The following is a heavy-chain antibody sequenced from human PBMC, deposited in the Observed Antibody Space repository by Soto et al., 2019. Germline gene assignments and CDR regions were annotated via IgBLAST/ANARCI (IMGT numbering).Heavy chain of an antibody. J-gene: IGHJ6*02. CDR1: GGTFSSYA. CDR2: IIPIFGTA. CDR3: ARGVAAAGRGGGYYYYGMDV. Sequence: QVQLVQSGAEVKKPGSSVKVSCKASGGTFSSYAISWVRQAPGQGLEWMGGIIPIFGTANYAQKFQGRVTITGDESTSTAYRGLSSLRSEDTAVYYCARGVAAAGRGGGYYYYGMDVWGQGTTVTVSS. V-gene: IGHV1-69*01. D-gene: IGHD6-13*01.